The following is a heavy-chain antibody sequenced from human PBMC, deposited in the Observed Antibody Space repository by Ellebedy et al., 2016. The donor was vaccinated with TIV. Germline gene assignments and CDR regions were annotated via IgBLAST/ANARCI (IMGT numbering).Heavy chain of an antibody. J-gene: IGHJ4*02. V-gene: IGHV1-2*02. CDR3: ARVRGVILGDY. D-gene: IGHD3-10*01. CDR2: NDADSGNT. CDR1: GYTVTAYY. Sequence: ASVKVSCKASGYTVTAYYMHWVRQAPGQGLEWMGWNDADSGNTHYAQRFQGRVTMTRDTYISTVYMELSRLTSDDTAVYYCARVRGVILGDYWGQGTLVTVSS.